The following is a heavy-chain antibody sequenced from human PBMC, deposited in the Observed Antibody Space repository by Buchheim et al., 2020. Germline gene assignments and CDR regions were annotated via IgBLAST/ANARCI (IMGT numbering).Heavy chain of an antibody. V-gene: IGHV3-30*03. J-gene: IGHJ4*02. Sequence: QVQLVESGGGVVQPGRSLRLSCAASGFTFSSYGMHWVRQAPGKGLEWVAVISYDGSNKYYADSVKGRFTISRDNSKNTLYLQMNSLRAEDTAVYYCVSGGSYRPFDYWGQGTL. CDR1: GFTFSSYG. D-gene: IGHD3-16*02. CDR2: ISYDGSNK. CDR3: VSGGSYRPFDY.